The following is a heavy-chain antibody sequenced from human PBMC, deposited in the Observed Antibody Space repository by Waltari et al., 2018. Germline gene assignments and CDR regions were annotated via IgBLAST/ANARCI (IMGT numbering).Heavy chain of an antibody. CDR1: GGSISSSSYY. Sequence: QLQLQESGPGLVKPSETLSLTCTVSGGSISSSSYYWGWIRQLPGKGLEWIGSIYYSGSTYYNPSLKSRVTISVDTSKNQFSLKLSSVTAADTAVYYCARLGGTGIDYWGQGTLVTVSS. V-gene: IGHV4-39*01. J-gene: IGHJ4*02. D-gene: IGHD1-1*01. CDR3: ARLGGTGIDY. CDR2: IYYSGST.